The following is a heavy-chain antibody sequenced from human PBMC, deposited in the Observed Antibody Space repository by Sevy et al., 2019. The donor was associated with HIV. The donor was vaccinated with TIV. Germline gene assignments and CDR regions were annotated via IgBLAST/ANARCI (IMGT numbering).Heavy chain of an antibody. V-gene: IGHV3-30*18. CDR2: MSYDGKIK. CDR3: AKDSLITTMVVAPLPDS. D-gene: IGHD2-15*01. CDR1: GFTFSSYG. Sequence: GGSLRLSCAASGFTFSSYGMHWVRQAPGKGLEWVAVMSYDGKIKYYADSVKGRFTISRDNSKNTLYLQMNSLRPEDTAVYYCAKDSLITTMVVAPLPDSWGQGTLVTVSS. J-gene: IGHJ5*01.